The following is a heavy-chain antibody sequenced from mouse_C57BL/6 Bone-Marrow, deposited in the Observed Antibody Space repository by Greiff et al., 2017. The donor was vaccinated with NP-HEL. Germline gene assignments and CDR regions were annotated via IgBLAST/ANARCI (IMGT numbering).Heavy chain of an antibody. CDR2: IYPRDGST. Sequence: QVQLQQSDAELVKPGASVKISCKASGYTFTNYTIHWMKQRPEQGLEWIGYIYPRDGSTKYNEKFKGKATLTADKSSSTAYMQLNNLTSEDSAVYFCARSHYYGSCHHGYWGQGTTLTVSS. V-gene: IGHV1-78*01. J-gene: IGHJ2*01. D-gene: IGHD1-1*01. CDR1: GYTFTNYT. CDR3: ARSHYYGSCHHGY.